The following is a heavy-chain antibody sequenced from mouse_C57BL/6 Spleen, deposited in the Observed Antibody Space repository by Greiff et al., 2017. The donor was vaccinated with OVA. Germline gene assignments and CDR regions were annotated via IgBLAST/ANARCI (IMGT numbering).Heavy chain of an antibody. D-gene: IGHD2-3*01. CDR1: GYTFTDYY. V-gene: IGHV1-26*01. Sequence: EVKLQQSGPELVKPGASVKISCKASGYTFTDYYMNWVKQSHGKSLEWIGDINPNNGGTSYNQKFKGKATLTVDKSSSTAYMELRSLTSEDSAVYYCGRYPYDGYPFAYWGQGTLVTVSA. CDR3: GRYPYDGYPFAY. J-gene: IGHJ3*01. CDR2: INPNNGGT.